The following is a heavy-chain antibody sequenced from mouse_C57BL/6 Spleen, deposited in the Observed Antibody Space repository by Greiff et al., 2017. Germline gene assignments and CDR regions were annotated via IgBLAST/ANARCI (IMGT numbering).Heavy chain of an antibody. J-gene: IGHJ2*01. V-gene: IGHV14-2*01. D-gene: IGHD1-1*01. CDR2: FDPEDGET. CDR3: ARDPGSSLYYFDY. CDR1: GFNIKDYY. Sequence: VQLKQSGAELVKPGASVKLSCTASGFNIKDYYMHWVKQRTEQGLEWIGRFDPEDGETKYAPKFQGKATITADTSSNTAYLQLSSLTSEDTAVYYCARDPGSSLYYFDYWGQGTTLTGSS.